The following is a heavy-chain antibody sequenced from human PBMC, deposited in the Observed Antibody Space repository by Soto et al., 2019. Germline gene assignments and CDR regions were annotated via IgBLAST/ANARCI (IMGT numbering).Heavy chain of an antibody. D-gene: IGHD6-19*01. CDR2: ISYNGGST. V-gene: IGHV3-64D*08. J-gene: IGHJ3*01. CDR1: GFIFSSYA. CDR3: VKGEQWLVGGAFDV. Sequence: GGSLRLSCSASGFIFSSYAMHWVRQAPGKGLEYVSAISYNGGSTYYADSVKGRFAISRDDSKNTLYLQMSSLRPEDTAVYYCVKGEQWLVGGAFDVWGQGTMVTVSS.